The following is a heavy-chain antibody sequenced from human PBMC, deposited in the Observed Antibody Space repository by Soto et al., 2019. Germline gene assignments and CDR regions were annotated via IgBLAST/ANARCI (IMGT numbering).Heavy chain of an antibody. D-gene: IGHD4-17*01. CDR1: GFTFSSYS. Sequence: PGGSLRLSCAASGFTFSSYSMNWVRQAPGKGLEWVSSISSSSSYIYYADSVKGRFTISRDNAKNSLYLQMNSLRAEDTAVYYCARVEWRVGYGDYPPAGYYYYGMDVWGQGTTVTVSS. V-gene: IGHV3-21*01. CDR2: ISSSSSYI. J-gene: IGHJ6*02. CDR3: ARVEWRVGYGDYPPAGYYYYGMDV.